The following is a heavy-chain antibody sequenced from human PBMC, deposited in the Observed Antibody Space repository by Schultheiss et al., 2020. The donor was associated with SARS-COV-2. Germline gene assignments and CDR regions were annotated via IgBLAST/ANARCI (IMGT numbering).Heavy chain of an antibody. CDR2: IKQDGSEK. J-gene: IGHJ4*02. Sequence: GGSLRLSCAASGFTFSIYWMTWVRQAPGKGLEWVANIKQDGSEKYYVDSVKGRFTIFRDNAKNSLYLQMNSLRGEDTAVYYCAREHDHSDQWSGYSHWGLGTLVTVSS. V-gene: IGHV3-7*01. D-gene: IGHD3-3*01. CDR3: AREHDHSDQWSGYSH. CDR1: GFTFSIYW.